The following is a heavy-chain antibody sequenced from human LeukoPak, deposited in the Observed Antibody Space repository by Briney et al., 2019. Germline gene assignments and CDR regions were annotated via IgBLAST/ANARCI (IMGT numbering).Heavy chain of an antibody. Sequence: SKTLSLTCTVSGGSVSSGSYYWSWIRQPPGKGLEWIGYIYYSGSTNYNPSLKSRVTISVDTSKNQFSLKLSSVTAADTAVYYCARGEAPPDFWSGKEYDYWGQGTLVTVSS. CDR1: GGSVSSGSYY. D-gene: IGHD3-3*01. CDR2: IYYSGST. CDR3: ARGEAPPDFWSGKEYDY. J-gene: IGHJ4*02. V-gene: IGHV4-61*01.